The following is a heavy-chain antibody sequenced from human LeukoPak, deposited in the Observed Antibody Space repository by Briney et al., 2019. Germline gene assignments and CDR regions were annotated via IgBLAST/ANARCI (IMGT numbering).Heavy chain of an antibody. CDR1: GFMFSYDW. V-gene: IGHV3-74*01. D-gene: IGHD1-7*01. CDR3: VTNPIGGTNY. J-gene: IGHJ4*02. CDR2: INNDGSSV. Sequence: GGSLRLSCAASGFMFSYDWMHWARHTSGKGLMWVSRINNDGSSVSYEDSVKGRFSISRDNAKNTLYLQMNSLRDEDTGVYYRVTNPIGGTNYWGQGTLVTVSS.